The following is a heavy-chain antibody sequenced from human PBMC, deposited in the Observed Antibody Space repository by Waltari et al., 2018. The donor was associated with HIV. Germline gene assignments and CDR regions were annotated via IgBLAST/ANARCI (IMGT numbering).Heavy chain of an antibody. V-gene: IGHV4-61*02. J-gene: IGHJ2*01. CDR3: ARALDYYESGSFPWWFFDL. CDR2: VYTSGNT. D-gene: IGHD3-10*01. CDR1: RGSITSGSYF. Sequence: QVLLQESGPGRVKPSQTLSLTCTVSRGSITSGSYFWTWIRQPAGKGLEWIGRVYTSGNTNYNPSLKNRVTISVDTSRNQFSLRLSSMAAADTAVYYCARALDYYESGSFPWWFFDLWGRGSLVTVSS.